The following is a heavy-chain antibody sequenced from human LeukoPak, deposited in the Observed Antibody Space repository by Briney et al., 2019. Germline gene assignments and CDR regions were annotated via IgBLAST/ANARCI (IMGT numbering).Heavy chain of an antibody. CDR2: ISGNGDIT. Sequence: GSLRLSCAASRFTFNTYAVNWVRQAPGKGLEWVSAISGNGDITYYADSARGRFTISRDNSKNTLYLQMNSLRAEDTAVYYCARVKRDCSGGSCYSYDYWGQGTLVTVSS. CDR1: RFTFNTYA. CDR3: ARVKRDCSGGSCYSYDY. D-gene: IGHD2-15*01. J-gene: IGHJ4*02. V-gene: IGHV3-23*01.